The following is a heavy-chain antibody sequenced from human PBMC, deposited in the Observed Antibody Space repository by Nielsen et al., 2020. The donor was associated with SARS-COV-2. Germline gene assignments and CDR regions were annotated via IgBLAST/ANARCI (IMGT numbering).Heavy chain of an antibody. D-gene: IGHD3-10*01. CDR2: IYYSGST. CDR1: GGSISSYY. Sequence: ESLKISCTVSGGSISSYYWSWIRQPPGKGLEWIGYIYYSGSTNYNPSLKSRVTISVDTSKNQFSLKLSSVTAADTAVYYCARDGMDYYGSGNLFDYWGQGTLVTVSS. V-gene: IGHV4-59*12. J-gene: IGHJ4*02. CDR3: ARDGMDYYGSGNLFDY.